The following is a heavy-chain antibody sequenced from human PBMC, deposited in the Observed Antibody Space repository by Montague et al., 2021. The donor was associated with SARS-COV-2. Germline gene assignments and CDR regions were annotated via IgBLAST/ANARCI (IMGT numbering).Heavy chain of an antibody. CDR1: GFTFSSYA. J-gene: IGHJ5*02. CDR3: ARDGQGSLLWFGELTYNWFDP. V-gene: IGHV3-30-3*01. CDR2: ISYDGSNK. D-gene: IGHD3-10*01. Sequence: SLRLSCAASGFTFSSYAMHWARQAPGKGLEWVAVISYDGSNKYYADSVKGRFTISRDNSKNTLYLQMNSLRAEDTAVYYCARDGQGSLLWFGELTYNWFDPWGQGTLVTVSS.